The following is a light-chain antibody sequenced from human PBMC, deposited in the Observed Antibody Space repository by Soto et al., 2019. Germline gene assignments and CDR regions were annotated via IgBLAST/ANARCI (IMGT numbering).Light chain of an antibody. V-gene: IGKV3-15*01. J-gene: IGKJ5*01. CDR2: AAS. CDR3: QQYNNWPPIT. CDR1: QSVSSN. Sequence: EIVMTHSPATLSVSPGERATLSCSASQSVSSNLAWYQQKPGQAPRLLIYAASTRATGIPARFSGSGSETEFTLTISSLQSEDLAVYYCQQYNNWPPITFGQGTRLEI.